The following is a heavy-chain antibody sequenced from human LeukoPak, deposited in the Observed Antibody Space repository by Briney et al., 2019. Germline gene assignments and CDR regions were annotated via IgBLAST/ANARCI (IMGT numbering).Heavy chain of an antibody. CDR2: INHSGST. V-gene: IGHV4-34*01. D-gene: IGHD6-13*01. CDR1: GGSFSGYY. Sequence: SETLSLTCAVYGGSFSGYYWSWIRQPPGKGLEWIGEINHSGSTNYNPSLKSRVTISVDTSKNQFPLKLSSVTAADTAVYYCARGQGSSSWYRYWGQGTLVTVSS. CDR3: ARGQGSSSWYRY. J-gene: IGHJ4*02.